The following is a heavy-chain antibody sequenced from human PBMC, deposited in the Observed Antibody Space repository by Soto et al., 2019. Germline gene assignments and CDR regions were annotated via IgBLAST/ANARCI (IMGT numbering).Heavy chain of an antibody. J-gene: IGHJ4*02. D-gene: IGHD3-10*01. Sequence: QVQLVQSGAEVKKPGASVKVSCKASGYTFKSYAMHWVRQAPGQRLEWMGWINAGNGNTKYSQKLQGRVTITRDTPXRPAALRLCSLISGDTAVFFWARSDVVGGVFTFDYWCQGTLVAVSS. CDR3: ARSDVVGGVFTFDY. V-gene: IGHV1-3*01. CDR1: GYTFKSYA. CDR2: INAGNGNT.